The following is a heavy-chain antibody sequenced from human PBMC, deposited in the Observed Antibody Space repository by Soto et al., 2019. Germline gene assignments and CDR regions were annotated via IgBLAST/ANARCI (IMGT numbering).Heavy chain of an antibody. CDR1: GFTFSSYA. V-gene: IGHV3-23*01. J-gene: IGHJ3*02. CDR3: AKELVDSSGSFCAFDI. D-gene: IGHD6-19*01. CDR2: ISGSGGST. Sequence: GGSLRLSCAASGFTFSSYAMSWVRQAPGKGLEWVSAISGSGGSTYYADSVKGRFTISRDNSKNTLYLQMNSLRAEDTAVYYCAKELVDSSGSFCAFDIWGQGTMVTVSS.